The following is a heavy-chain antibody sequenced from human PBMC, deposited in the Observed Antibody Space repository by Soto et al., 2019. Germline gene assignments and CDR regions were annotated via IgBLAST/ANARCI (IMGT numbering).Heavy chain of an antibody. D-gene: IGHD2-8*01. CDR2: ISGSGGST. V-gene: IGHV3-23*01. J-gene: IGHJ4*02. CDR1: GFTFSSYA. Sequence: EVQLLESGGGLVQPGGSLRLSCAASGFTFSSYAMNWVRQTPGKGLEWVSTISGSGGSTYYADSVKGRFTFSRDNSKNTLFLQMNSLRAEDTAVYYCAKPGYAQKPPPALYYFDYWGQGSLVTVSS. CDR3: AKPGYAQKPPPALYYFDY.